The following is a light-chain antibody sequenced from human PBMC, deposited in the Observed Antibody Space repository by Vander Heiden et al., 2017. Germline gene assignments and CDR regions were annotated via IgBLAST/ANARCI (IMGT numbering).Light chain of an antibody. Sequence: QSVRTQPPSGSGTPGQRVSISCSGSRSNIATNYVYWYQQLPGTAPKLLIYMSSQRPSGVPDRFSGSKSGTSASLAISGLRSEDEADYYCASWDESLSGVVFGGGTKLTVL. J-gene: IGLJ2*01. CDR1: RSNIATNY. CDR2: MSS. V-gene: IGLV1-47*01. CDR3: ASWDESLSGVV.